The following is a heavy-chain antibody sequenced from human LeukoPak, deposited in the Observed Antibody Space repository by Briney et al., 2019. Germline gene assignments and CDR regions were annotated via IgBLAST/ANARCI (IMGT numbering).Heavy chain of an antibody. Sequence: GASVKVSCKASGYIFTNYAISWVRQAPGQGLEWMGWISTYNGNTNYAQKLQGRVTMTTDTSTSTAYMELRSLRSDDTAVYYCARGIVGAPTGAFDIWGQGTMVTVSS. J-gene: IGHJ3*02. CDR2: ISTYNGNT. D-gene: IGHD1-26*01. V-gene: IGHV1-18*01. CDR1: GYIFTNYA. CDR3: ARGIVGAPTGAFDI.